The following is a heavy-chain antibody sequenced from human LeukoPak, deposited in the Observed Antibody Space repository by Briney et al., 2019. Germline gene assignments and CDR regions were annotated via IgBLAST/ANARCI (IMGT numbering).Heavy chain of an antibody. Sequence: SETLSLTCTVSGGSISSYYWSWIRQPPGKGLEWIGYIYYSGSTNYNPSLKSRVTISVDTSKNQFSLKLSSVTAADTAVYYFARVLVPDAIRPEWFHPWRGGSLVSVPS. CDR1: GGSISSYY. V-gene: IGHV4-59*01. D-gene: IGHD2-2*02. J-gene: IGHJ5*02. CDR3: ARVLVPDAIRPEWFHP. CDR2: IYYSGST.